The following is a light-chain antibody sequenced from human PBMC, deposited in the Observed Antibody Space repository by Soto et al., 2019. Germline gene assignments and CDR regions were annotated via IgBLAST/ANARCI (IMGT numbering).Light chain of an antibody. Sequence: QSALTQPASVSGSPGQSITISCTGTSRAVGGYNFVSWYQQYPGKAPKLMIYEVNNRPSGVSNRFSGSKSGNTASLTISGLRAEDEADYYCSSWTSRTTQVLGGGTKLTVL. V-gene: IGLV2-14*01. CDR1: SRAVGGYNF. J-gene: IGLJ3*02. CDR2: EVN. CDR3: SSWTSRTTQV.